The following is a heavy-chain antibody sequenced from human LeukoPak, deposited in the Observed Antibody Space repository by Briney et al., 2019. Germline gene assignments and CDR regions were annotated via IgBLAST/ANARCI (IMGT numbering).Heavy chain of an antibody. D-gene: IGHD6-19*01. CDR1: GFSLTTNGVG. J-gene: IGHJ4*02. Sequence: ESGPTLVNPTQTLTLTCTFSGFSLTTNGVGVGWIRQPPGKALEWLALIYWDDDTRYSPSLKTRLTITRDTSKNQVVLTMTNMDPVDTATYYCAHAGLFYSSGWAYFDYWGQGTLVTVSS. CDR2: IYWDDDT. V-gene: IGHV2-5*02. CDR3: AHAGLFYSSGWAYFDY.